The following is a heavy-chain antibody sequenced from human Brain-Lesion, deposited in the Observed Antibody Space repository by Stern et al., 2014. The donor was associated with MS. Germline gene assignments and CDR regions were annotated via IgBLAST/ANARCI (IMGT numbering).Heavy chain of an antibody. Sequence: MQLVESGAEVKKPGASVKVSCKASGYTFTGYYMHWVRQAPGQGLEWMGWINPNSGSTNYAQKFQGWVTMTRDTSINTAYMELSRLRSDDTAVYYCATYYYDSTGYHDFWGQGTLVTVSS. D-gene: IGHD3-22*01. CDR3: ATYYYDSTGYHDF. CDR2: INPNSGST. J-gene: IGHJ4*02. CDR1: GYTFTGYY. V-gene: IGHV1-2*04.